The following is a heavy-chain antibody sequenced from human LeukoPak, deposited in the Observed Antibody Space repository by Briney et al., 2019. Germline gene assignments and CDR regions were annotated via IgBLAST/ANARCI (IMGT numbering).Heavy chain of an antibody. V-gene: IGHV1-2*02. CDR3: ARERTTGYSSGWYRVGGMDV. CDR2: INPNSGGT. D-gene: IGHD6-19*01. Sequence: ASVKVSCKASGYTFTGYYMHWVRQAPGQWLEWMGWINPNSGGTNYAQKFQGRVTMTRDTSISTAYMELSRLRSDDTAVYYRARERTTGYSSGWYRVGGMDVWGQGTTVTVSS. CDR1: GYTFTGYY. J-gene: IGHJ6*02.